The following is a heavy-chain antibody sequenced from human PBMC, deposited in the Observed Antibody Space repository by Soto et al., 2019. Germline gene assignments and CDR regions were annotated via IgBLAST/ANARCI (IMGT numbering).Heavy chain of an antibody. J-gene: IGHJ4*02. V-gene: IGHV4-59*01. D-gene: IGHD3-9*01. Sequence: PSETLSLTCTVSGCSISIDYWTWIRQPPGERLEWIGYIYYNGNTNYNSSLKSRVTISIDTSKNQFSLKLNSVTAADTAVYFCARLAYASGFTFDYWGRGTLVTVSS. CDR1: GCSISIDY. CDR3: ARLAYASGFTFDY. CDR2: IYYNGNT.